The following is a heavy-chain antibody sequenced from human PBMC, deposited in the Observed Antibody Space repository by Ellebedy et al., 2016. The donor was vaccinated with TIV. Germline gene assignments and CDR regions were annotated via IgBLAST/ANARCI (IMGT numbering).Heavy chain of an antibody. CDR1: GGTFSSYA. J-gene: IGHJ4*02. V-gene: IGHV1-69*04. CDR3: ARDLLAAHLIDY. D-gene: IGHD6-13*01. CDR2: IIPILGIA. Sequence: ASVKVSCKASGGTFSSYAISWVRQAPGQGLEWMGRIIPILGIANYAQKFQGRVTITADKSTSTAYMELSSLRSEDTAVYYCARDLLAAHLIDYWGQGTLVTVSS.